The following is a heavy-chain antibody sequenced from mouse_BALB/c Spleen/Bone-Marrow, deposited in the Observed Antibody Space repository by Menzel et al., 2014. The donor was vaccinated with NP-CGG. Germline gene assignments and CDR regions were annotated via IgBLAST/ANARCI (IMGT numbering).Heavy chain of an antibody. CDR1: GFTFSDYG. J-gene: IGHJ2*01. D-gene: IGHD4-1*01. CDR2: ISNLAYSI. CDR3: ARDLDGTGVFDY. Sequence: EVKLVESGGGLVQTGGSRKLSCAASGFTFSDYGMAWVRRAPGKGPEWVAFISNLAYSISYADTVTGRFTISRENVKNTLYQEMSSLRSEDTAMYYCARDLDGTGVFDYWGQGTTLTVSS. V-gene: IGHV5-15*02.